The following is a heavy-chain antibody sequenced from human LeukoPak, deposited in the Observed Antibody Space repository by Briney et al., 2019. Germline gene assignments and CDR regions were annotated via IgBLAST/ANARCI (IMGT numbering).Heavy chain of an antibody. CDR1: GGTFSSYA. J-gene: IGHJ3*02. CDR2: IIPIFGTA. V-gene: IGHV1-69*13. Sequence: SVKVSCKASGGTFSSYAISWVRQAPGQGLEWMGGIIPIFGTANYAQKFQGRVTITADESTSTAYMELSSLRSEDTAVYYCARDRGYSESDAFDIWGQETMVTVSS. D-gene: IGHD5-18*01. CDR3: ARDRGYSESDAFDI.